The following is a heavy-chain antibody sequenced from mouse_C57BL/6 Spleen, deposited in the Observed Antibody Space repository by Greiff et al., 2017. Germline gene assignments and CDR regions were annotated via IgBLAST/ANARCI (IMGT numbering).Heavy chain of an antibody. Sequence: VQLQQPGAELVKPGASVKLSCKASGYTFTSYWMHWVKQRPGQGLEWIGMIHPNSGSTNYNEKFKSKATLTVDKSSSTAYMQLSSLTSEDSAVYYCARDYGSLYYFGYWGQGTTLTVSS. D-gene: IGHD1-1*01. CDR2: IHPNSGST. J-gene: IGHJ2*01. CDR3: ARDYGSLYYFGY. CDR1: GYTFTSYW. V-gene: IGHV1-64*01.